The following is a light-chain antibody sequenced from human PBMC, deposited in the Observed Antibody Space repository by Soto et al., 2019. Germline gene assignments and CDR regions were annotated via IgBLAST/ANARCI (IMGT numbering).Light chain of an antibody. J-gene: IGKJ5*01. V-gene: IGKV1-33*01. CDR2: DAS. Sequence: DIQMTQSPSSLSASVGVRVTITCQASQNINNYLNWYQQKPGRAPQLLIYDASNLEAGVPSRFRGSGSGTDFTFTISRLQPEDIATYYCQQYENLPTFGQGTRLEIK. CDR1: QNINNY. CDR3: QQYENLPT.